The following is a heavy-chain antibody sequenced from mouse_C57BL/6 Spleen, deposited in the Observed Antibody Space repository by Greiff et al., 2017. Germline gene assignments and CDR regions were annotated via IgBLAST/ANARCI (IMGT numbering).Heavy chain of an antibody. CDR3: ARDGYYVNWYFDV. CDR1: GYAFSSSW. Sequence: VQLQQSGPELVKPGASVKISCKASGYAFSSSWMNWVKQRPGKGLEWIGRIYPGDGDTNYNGKFKGKATLTADKSSSTAYMQLSSLTSEDSAVYFCARDGYYVNWYFDVWGTGTTVTVSS. V-gene: IGHV1-82*01. D-gene: IGHD2-3*01. CDR2: IYPGDGDT. J-gene: IGHJ1*03.